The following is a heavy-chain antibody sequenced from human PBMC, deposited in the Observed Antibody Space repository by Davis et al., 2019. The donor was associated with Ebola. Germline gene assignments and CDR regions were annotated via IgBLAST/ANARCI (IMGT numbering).Heavy chain of an antibody. CDR2: IYYSGST. Sequence: MPSETLSLTCAVSGGSISSGGYSWSWIRQPPGKGLEWIGYIYYSGSTNYNPSLKSRVTISVDTSKNQFSLKLSSVTAADTAVYYCARYLNWFDPWGQGTLVTVSS. CDR1: GGSISSGGYS. J-gene: IGHJ5*02. V-gene: IGHV4-30-4*07. CDR3: ARYLNWFDP.